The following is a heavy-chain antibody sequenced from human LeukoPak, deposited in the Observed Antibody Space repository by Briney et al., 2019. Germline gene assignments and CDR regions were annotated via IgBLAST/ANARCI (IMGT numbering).Heavy chain of an antibody. Sequence: SETLSLTCTVSGGSISSYYWSWIRQPPGKGLEWIGYIYYSGSTNYNPSLKSRVTISVDTSKNQFSLKLSSVTAADTAVYYCARVPYYDSSGYYHDGAFDIWGQGTMVTVSS. J-gene: IGHJ3*02. CDR2: IYYSGST. D-gene: IGHD3-22*01. CDR1: GGSISSYY. V-gene: IGHV4-59*12. CDR3: ARVPYYDSSGYYHDGAFDI.